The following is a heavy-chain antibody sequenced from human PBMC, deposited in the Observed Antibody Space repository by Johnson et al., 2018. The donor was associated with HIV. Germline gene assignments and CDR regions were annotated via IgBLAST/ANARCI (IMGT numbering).Heavy chain of an antibody. J-gene: IGHJ3*02. CDR2: IYSGGST. D-gene: IGHD4-11*01. V-gene: IGHV3-66*01. Sequence: VQLVESGGGLVQPGGSLRLSCAASGFTVSSNYMSWVRQAPGKGLEWVSVIYSGGSTYYADSVKGRFTISRDNSKNTLYLQMNSLRAEDTAVYYCAQTTVTRARGAFDIWGQGTMVTVSS. CDR1: GFTVSSNY. CDR3: AQTTVTRARGAFDI.